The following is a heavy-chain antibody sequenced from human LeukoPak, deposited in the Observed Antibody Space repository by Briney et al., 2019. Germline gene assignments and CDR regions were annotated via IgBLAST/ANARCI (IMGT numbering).Heavy chain of an antibody. CDR2: IYYSGST. CDR1: GGSISSYY. V-gene: IGHV4-59*12. J-gene: IGHJ3*01. CDR3: ARDPGSYDYVWGSYRSDGFDV. D-gene: IGHD3-16*02. Sequence: SETLSLTCTVSGGSISSYYWSWIRQPPGKGLEWIGYIYYSGSTNYNPSLKSRVTISVDTSKNQFSLKLSSVTAADTAVYYCARDPGSYDYVWGSYRSDGFDVWGQGTMVTVSS.